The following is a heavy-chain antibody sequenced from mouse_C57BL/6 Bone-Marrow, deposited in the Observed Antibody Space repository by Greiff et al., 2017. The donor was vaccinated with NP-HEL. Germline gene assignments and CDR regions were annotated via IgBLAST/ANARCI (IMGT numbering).Heavy chain of an antibody. CDR3: ASLLYYGNTFAY. CDR2: ISYDGSN. CDR1: GYSITSGYY. Sequence: DVQLQESGPGLVKPSQSLSLTCSVTGYSITSGYYWNWIRQFPGNKLEWMGYISYDGSNNYNPSLKNRISITRDTSKNLFFLKLNSVTTEDTATYYCASLLYYGNTFAYWGQGTLVTVSA. D-gene: IGHD2-1*01. V-gene: IGHV3-6*01. J-gene: IGHJ3*01.